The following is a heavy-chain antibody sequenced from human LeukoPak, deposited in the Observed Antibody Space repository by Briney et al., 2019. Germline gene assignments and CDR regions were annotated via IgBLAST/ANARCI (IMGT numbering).Heavy chain of an antibody. J-gene: IGHJ4*02. CDR1: GGSFSGYY. CDR2: INHSGST. V-gene: IGHV4-34*01. Sequence: PSETLSLTCAVYGGSFSGYYWSWIRQPPEKGLEWIGEINHSGSTNYNPSLKSRVTISVDTSKNQFSLKLSSVTAADTAVYYCARDYYDSSGYSIFDYWGQGTLVTVSS. D-gene: IGHD3-22*01. CDR3: ARDYYDSSGYSIFDY.